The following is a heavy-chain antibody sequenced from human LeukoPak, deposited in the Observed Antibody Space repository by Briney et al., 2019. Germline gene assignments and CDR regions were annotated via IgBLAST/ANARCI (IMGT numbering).Heavy chain of an antibody. Sequence: ASVKVSCKASGYTFTSYDINWVRQATGQGLEWMGWMNPNSGSTGYAQKFQGRVTITRNTSISTAYMELSSLRSEDTAVYYCARGRLQDYYDSSGYHYYYYYYYMDVWGKGTTVTVSS. CDR1: GYTFTSYD. CDR2: MNPNSGST. D-gene: IGHD3-22*01. V-gene: IGHV1-8*03. CDR3: ARGRLQDYYDSSGYHYYYYYYYMDV. J-gene: IGHJ6*03.